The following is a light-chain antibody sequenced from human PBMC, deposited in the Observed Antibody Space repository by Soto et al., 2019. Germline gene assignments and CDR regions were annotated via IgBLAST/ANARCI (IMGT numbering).Light chain of an antibody. J-gene: IGKJ2*01. Sequence: DILLTQSPATLSLSPGERATLSCRASQPVTRSIAWYQHKPGQAPRLLIYDTSNRASGIPARFSGSGSGTDFTLTISSLEPEDFALYYCQERDKWPPTFGQGTKVEIK. CDR3: QERDKWPPT. V-gene: IGKV3-11*01. CDR1: QPVTRS. CDR2: DTS.